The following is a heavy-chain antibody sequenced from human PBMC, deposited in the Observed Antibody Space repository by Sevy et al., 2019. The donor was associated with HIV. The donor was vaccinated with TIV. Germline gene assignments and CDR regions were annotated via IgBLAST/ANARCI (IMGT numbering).Heavy chain of an antibody. CDR2: ISGSGGST. D-gene: IGHD4-17*01. V-gene: IGHV3-23*01. CDR1: GFTFSSYA. J-gene: IGHJ4*02. Sequence: GGSLRLSCAASGFTFSSYAMSWVRQAPRKGLEWVSVISGSGGSTHSADSVKGRFTISRDNSKNTMYLQMNSLRAEDSAVYYCAKDLRADYVSDFDYWGQGTLVTVSS. CDR3: AKDLRADYVSDFDY.